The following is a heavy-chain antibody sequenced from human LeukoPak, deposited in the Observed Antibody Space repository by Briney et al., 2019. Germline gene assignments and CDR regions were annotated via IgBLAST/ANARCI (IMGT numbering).Heavy chain of an antibody. CDR2: ISWNSGSI. D-gene: IGHD7-27*01. V-gene: IGHV3-9*01. Sequence: PGGSLRLTCAASGFTFSSYAMPWVRQAPGKGLEWVSGISWNSGSIGYADSVKGRFTISRDNAKNSLFLQMNSLRAEDTALYYCAKDTQSGAFDIWGQGTMVTVSS. CDR3: AKDTQSGAFDI. CDR1: GFTFSSYA. J-gene: IGHJ3*02.